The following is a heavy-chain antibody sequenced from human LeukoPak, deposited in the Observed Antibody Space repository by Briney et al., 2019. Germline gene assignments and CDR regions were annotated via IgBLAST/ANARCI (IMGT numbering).Heavy chain of an antibody. V-gene: IGHV3-30*02. CDR3: AKEPHSGRAWTPFYFDY. J-gene: IGHJ4*02. CDR2: VRYDGRNT. CDR1: GLTFSTYG. D-gene: IGHD6-13*01. Sequence: PGGSLRLSCAASGLTFSTYGMHWVRQAPDKGLEWVAFVRYDGRNTYSADSVKGRFTISRNNSMHTLYLQMNGLRPEDTAVYYCAKEPHSGRAWTPFYFDYWGQGSLVTVSS.